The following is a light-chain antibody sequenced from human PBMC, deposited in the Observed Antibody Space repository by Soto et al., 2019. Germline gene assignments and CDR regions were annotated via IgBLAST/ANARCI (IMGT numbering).Light chain of an antibody. J-gene: IGKJ1*01. CDR1: QNVANY. Sequence: EIVLRQSPATLSLSARERAALCCRASQNVANYLDWYQQKPGQAPRLLIYGASTRTAGIPDRFTGSGSGTDFTLTISRLEPEDFAVYYCQQYCTSRTFGQGTKVDTK. V-gene: IGKV3-20*01. CDR2: GAS. CDR3: QQYCTSRT.